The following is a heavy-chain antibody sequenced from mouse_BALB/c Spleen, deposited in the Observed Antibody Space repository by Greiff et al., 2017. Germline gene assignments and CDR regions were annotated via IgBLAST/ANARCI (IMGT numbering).Heavy chain of an antibody. CDR2: ISYDGSN. V-gene: IGHV3-6*02. CDR1: GYSITSGYY. CDR3: ARDGNYLYYYAMDY. J-gene: IGHJ4*01. D-gene: IGHD2-1*01. Sequence: EVQLVESGPGLVKPSQSLSLTCSVTGYSITSGYYWNWIRQFPGNKLEWMGYISYDGSNNYNPSLKNRISITRDTSKNQFFLKLNSVTTEDTATYYCARDGNYLYYYAMDYWGQGTSVTVSS.